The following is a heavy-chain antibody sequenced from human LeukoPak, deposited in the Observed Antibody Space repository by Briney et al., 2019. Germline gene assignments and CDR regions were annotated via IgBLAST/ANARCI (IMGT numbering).Heavy chain of an antibody. CDR2: TYYSGST. J-gene: IGHJ5*02. CDR3: ARSKKVMNWFDP. D-gene: IGHD3-16*01. Sequence: PSETLSLTCTVSGGSISSGGYYWSWIRQHPGKGLEWIGYTYYSGSTYYNPSLKSRVTISVDTSKNQFSLKLSSVTAADTAVYYCARSKKVMNWFDPWGQGTLVTVSS. V-gene: IGHV4-31*03. CDR1: GGSISSGGYY.